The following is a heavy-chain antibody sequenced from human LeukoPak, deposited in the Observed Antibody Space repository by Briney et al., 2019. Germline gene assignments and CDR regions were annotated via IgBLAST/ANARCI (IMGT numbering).Heavy chain of an antibody. J-gene: IGHJ4*02. CDR1: GFTFNTYG. D-gene: IGHD2-15*01. CDR3: AKGLVDYFDY. CDR2: ISGSSGNK. Sequence: GGSLRLSCAASGFTFNTYGMSWVRQAPGKGLEWVSGISGSSGNKYYADSVKGRFTISRDNSKNTLYLQMNSLRAEDTAVYYCAKGLVDYFDYWGQGTLVTVSS. V-gene: IGHV3-23*01.